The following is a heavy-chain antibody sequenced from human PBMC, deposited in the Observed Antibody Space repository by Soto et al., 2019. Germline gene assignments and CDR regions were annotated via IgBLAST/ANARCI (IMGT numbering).Heavy chain of an antibody. J-gene: IGHJ4*02. V-gene: IGHV1-69*06. CDR3: ARRDSGGFFRFFDS. D-gene: IGHD2-15*01. CDR1: GGSLSTNP. CDR2: TGSGTGPG. Sequence: QVQLVQSGTEVKKPGSSVKVSCKTSGGSLSTNPISWVRQATGQGLEWMGGTGSGTGPGNHSQKFQGRLTVTADKSTGTVYMELTNLSSEDTAVYYCARRDSGGFFRFFDSWGQGTRVTVSS.